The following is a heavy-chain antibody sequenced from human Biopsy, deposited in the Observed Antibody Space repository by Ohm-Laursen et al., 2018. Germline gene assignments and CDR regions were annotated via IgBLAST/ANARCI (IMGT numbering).Heavy chain of an antibody. CDR3: ARVPAYPSIDGYYGLDL. CDR1: GYTFAGYY. V-gene: IGHV1-2*02. Sequence: GSSVKVSCKASGYTFAGYYLHWVRQAPGHGLEWMGWINPNSGNANYAQSFQGRLTVTRDTSITTAYIELTSLTSDDTAIYYCARVPAYPSIDGYYGLDLWGQGTTVIVSS. J-gene: IGHJ6*02. D-gene: IGHD3-9*01. CDR2: INPNSGNA.